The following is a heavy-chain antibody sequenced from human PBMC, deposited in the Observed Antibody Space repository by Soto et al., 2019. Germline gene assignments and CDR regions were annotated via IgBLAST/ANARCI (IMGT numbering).Heavy chain of an antibody. Sequence: XSVKFSCKASVNTFTSYDINWVRQATGHGLEWMGWINPNSGNIGYAQKFQGRVTMTRDTAIRTAYMVVSRLRSDYTAVYYCARGRASGSYYLLDYWGQGTLVTVSS. CDR1: VNTFTSYD. CDR2: INPNSGNI. D-gene: IGHD3-10*01. V-gene: IGHV1-8*01. J-gene: IGHJ4*02. CDR3: ARGRASGSYYLLDY.